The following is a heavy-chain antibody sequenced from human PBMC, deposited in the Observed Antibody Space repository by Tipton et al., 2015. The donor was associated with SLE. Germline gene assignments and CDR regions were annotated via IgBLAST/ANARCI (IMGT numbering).Heavy chain of an antibody. CDR3: ARVGPSVTTATTGAAFDV. CDR2: VYQSGST. CDR1: GASLSSNIW. Sequence: SLRLSCTVSGASLSSNIWWWSWVRQPPGKGLEWIGEVYQSGSTNHNPSLKSRVTISMDKSKNQFSLKLNFVTAADTAMYYCARVGPSVTTATTGAAFDVWGQGTVVTVSS. J-gene: IGHJ3*01. V-gene: IGHV4-4*02. D-gene: IGHD4-17*01.